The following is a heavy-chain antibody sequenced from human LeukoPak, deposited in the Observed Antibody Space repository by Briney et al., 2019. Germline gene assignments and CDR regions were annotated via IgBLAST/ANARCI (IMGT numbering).Heavy chain of an antibody. CDR2: IDPSDSYT. Sequence: GESLRISCKGSGYSFTSYWISWVRQMPGKGLEWMGRIDPSDSYTNYSPSFQGHVTISADKSISTAYLQWSSLKASDTAMYYCARRGDYVWGSYRMYDFDYWGQGTLVTVSS. D-gene: IGHD3-16*02. J-gene: IGHJ4*02. CDR1: GYSFTSYW. CDR3: ARRGDYVWGSYRMYDFDY. V-gene: IGHV5-10-1*01.